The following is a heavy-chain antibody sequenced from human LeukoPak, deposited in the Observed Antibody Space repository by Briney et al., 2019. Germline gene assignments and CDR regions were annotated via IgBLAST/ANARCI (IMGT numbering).Heavy chain of an antibody. J-gene: IGHJ2*01. CDR2: IHHSGST. Sequence: SETLSLTCIVSGYSISSGYYWGWIRQPPGKGLEWIGNIHHSGSTYYNPSLKSRVTISVDTSKNQFSLKLSSVTAADTAVYYCARGTQYSSGWGHWYFDLWGRGTLVTVSS. CDR3: ARGTQYSSGWGHWYFDL. V-gene: IGHV4-38-2*02. D-gene: IGHD6-19*01. CDR1: GYSISSGYY.